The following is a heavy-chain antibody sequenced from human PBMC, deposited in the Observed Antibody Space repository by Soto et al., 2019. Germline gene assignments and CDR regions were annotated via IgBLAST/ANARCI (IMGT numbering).Heavy chain of an antibody. V-gene: IGHV3-30*18. Sequence: QVQLVESGGGVVQPGRSLRLSCAASGFTFSSYGMHWVRQAPGKGLEWVAGISYDGSNKYYADSVQGRFTISRDNSKNWLYLQMNSLRAEDTAVYYCAKGYEYSIGGMGSIDYWGQGTLVTVSS. CDR1: GFTFSSYG. CDR2: ISYDGSNK. D-gene: IGHD6-19*01. CDR3: AKGYEYSIGGMGSIDY. J-gene: IGHJ4*02.